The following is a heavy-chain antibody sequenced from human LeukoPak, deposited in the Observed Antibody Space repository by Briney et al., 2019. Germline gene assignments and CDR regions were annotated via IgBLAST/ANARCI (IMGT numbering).Heavy chain of an antibody. J-gene: IGHJ6*04. CDR3: ATGCRAMVRGVPPRYGMDV. CDR1: GGSFSGYY. Sequence: SETLSLTCAVYGGSFSGYYWSWIRQPPGKGLEWSGEINHSGSTNYNPSLKSRVTISVDTSKNQFSLKLSSVTAADTAVYYCATGCRAMVRGVPPRYGMDVWGKGTTVTVSS. V-gene: IGHV4-34*01. D-gene: IGHD3-10*01. CDR2: INHSGST.